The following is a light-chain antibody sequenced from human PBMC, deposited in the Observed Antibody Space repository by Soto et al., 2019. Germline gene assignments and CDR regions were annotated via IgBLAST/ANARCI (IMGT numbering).Light chain of an antibody. CDR3: SSYTSTSNVV. Sequence: QSALTQPVSVSGSPGQSITISCTGTISDVGGYNFVSWYQQHPGNAPKLIIYDVNNRPSGVSSRFSGSKSGNTASLTISGLQAEDEADYHCSSYTSTSNVVFDGGTKLTVL. J-gene: IGLJ2*01. V-gene: IGLV2-14*03. CDR1: ISDVGGYNF. CDR2: DVN.